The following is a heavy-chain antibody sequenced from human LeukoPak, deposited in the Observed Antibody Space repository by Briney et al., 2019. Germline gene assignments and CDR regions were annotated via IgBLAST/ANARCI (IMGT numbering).Heavy chain of an antibody. Sequence: ASVKVSCKASGSTFTSNGISWVRHAPGQGLEWMGWISAYNGNTNYAQKSQGTVTMTTDPSTSTAYMEVRSRRSDDTAVYYCARNELGGEWPKYDYWGQGTLVTVSS. V-gene: IGHV1-18*01. D-gene: IGHD3-10*01. CDR3: ARNELGGEWPKYDY. CDR1: GSTFTSNG. J-gene: IGHJ4*02. CDR2: ISAYNGNT.